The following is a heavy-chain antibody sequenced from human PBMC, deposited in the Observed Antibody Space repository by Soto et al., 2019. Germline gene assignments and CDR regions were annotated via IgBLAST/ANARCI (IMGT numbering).Heavy chain of an antibody. CDR2: IYYSGST. CDR1: GGSISSYY. J-gene: IGHJ4*02. D-gene: IGHD5-12*01. V-gene: IGHV4-59*01. CDR3: ARGMATTNYFDY. Sequence: PSETLSLTCPVSGGSISSYYWSWIRQPPGKGLEWIGYIYYSGSTNYNPSLKSRVTISVDTSKNQFSLKLSSVTAADTAVYYCARGMATTNYFDYWGQGTLVTVSS.